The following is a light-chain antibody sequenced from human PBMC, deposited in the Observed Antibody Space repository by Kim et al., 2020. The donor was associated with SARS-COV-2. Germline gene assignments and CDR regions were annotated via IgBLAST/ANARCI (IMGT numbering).Light chain of an antibody. CDR1: QSVRNY. Sequence: EIVLTQSPATLSLSPGERATPSCRASQSVRNYLAWYQQSPGQAPRLLIYDASNRATGIPARFSGSGSGTDFTLTISSLEPEDFAVYFCHQRYNWPQSFGGGTKLEI. CDR3: HQRYNWPQS. CDR2: DAS. V-gene: IGKV3-11*01. J-gene: IGKJ4*01.